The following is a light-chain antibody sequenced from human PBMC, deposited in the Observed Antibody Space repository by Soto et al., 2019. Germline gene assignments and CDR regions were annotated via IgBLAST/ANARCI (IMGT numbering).Light chain of an antibody. V-gene: IGKV3-20*01. CDR2: GAS. CDR1: QSSFSTY. Sequence: EVVLTQSPGTLSLSPGERATLSCRASQSSFSTYLAWFQQKPGQAPRLLIYGASTRAAGIPDRFSGRGSGTDFTLTSSRLEPEDFAVYYCQLYGNPPWTLGQGTKVEI. J-gene: IGKJ1*01. CDR3: QLYGNPPWT.